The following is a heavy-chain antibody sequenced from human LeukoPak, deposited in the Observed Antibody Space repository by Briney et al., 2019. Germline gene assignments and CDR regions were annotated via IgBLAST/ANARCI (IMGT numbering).Heavy chain of an antibody. CDR3: ARETSRYYDFWSGYYHYYYMDV. Sequence: SETLSLTCTVSGGSISSHYWCWIRQPPGKGLEWIGYIYYSGSTNYNPSLKSRVTISVDTSKNQFSLKLSSVTAADTAVYYCARETSRYYDFWSGYYHYYYMDVWAKGPRSPSP. J-gene: IGHJ6*03. CDR1: GGSISSHY. CDR2: IYYSGST. V-gene: IGHV4-59*11. D-gene: IGHD3-3*01.